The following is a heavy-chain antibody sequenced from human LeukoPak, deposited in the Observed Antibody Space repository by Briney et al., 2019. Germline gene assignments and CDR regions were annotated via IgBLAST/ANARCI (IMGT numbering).Heavy chain of an antibody. Sequence: GGSLRLSCAASGFTFSSYSMNWVRQAPGKGLEWVSSISSSSSYIYYADSVKGRFTISRDNAKNSLYLQMNSLRAEDTAVYYCARGDGIAAAGIGAFDIWGQGTMVTVSS. CDR3: ARGDGIAAAGIGAFDI. CDR1: GFTFSSYS. J-gene: IGHJ3*02. D-gene: IGHD6-13*01. CDR2: ISSSSSYI. V-gene: IGHV3-21*01.